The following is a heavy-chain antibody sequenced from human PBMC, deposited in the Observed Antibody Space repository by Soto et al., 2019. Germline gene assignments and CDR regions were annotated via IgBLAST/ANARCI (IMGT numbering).Heavy chain of an antibody. Sequence: ETLSLTCTVSGGSISSSRCHWGWIRQPPGKGLEWIASIKYSGTTFYNPSLKSRVTLSVDTSKDQFALKLSSVTAAETAVYYCARPLWRDDYNWGYFDLWGRGTLVTVSS. D-gene: IGHD4-4*01. CDR2: IKYSGTT. CDR3: ARPLWRDDYNWGYFDL. V-gene: IGHV4-39*01. J-gene: IGHJ2*01. CDR1: GGSISSSRCH.